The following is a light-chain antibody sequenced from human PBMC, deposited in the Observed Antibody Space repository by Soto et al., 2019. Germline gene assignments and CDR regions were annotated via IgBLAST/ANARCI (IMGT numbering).Light chain of an antibody. CDR3: AAWDDSLTGRL. Sequence: QSVLPQPPSASGSPGQRVTISCSGSSSNIGSNAVSWYQQLPGTAPKLLIYTNNQRPSGVPDRFSGSRSGTSASLAISGLQSEDEADYYCAAWDDSLTGRLFGGGTKRTVL. J-gene: IGLJ2*01. CDR1: SSNIGSNA. V-gene: IGLV1-44*01. CDR2: TNN.